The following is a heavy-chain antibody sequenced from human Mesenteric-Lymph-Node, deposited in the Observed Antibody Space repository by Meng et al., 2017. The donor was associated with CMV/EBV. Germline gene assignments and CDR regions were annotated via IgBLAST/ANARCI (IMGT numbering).Heavy chain of an antibody. CDR1: GGSISSYY. D-gene: IGHD3-22*01. V-gene: IGHV4-59*01. Sequence: SETLSLTCTVSGGSISSYYWSWIRQPPGRGLEWIGYIYNSGITNYNPSLKSRVTISIDTSKNQFSLKLTSVTAADTAVYYCARSLYYYDSSGYYFYWGQGTLVTVSS. CDR3: ARSLYYYDSSGYYFY. J-gene: IGHJ4*02. CDR2: IYNSGIT.